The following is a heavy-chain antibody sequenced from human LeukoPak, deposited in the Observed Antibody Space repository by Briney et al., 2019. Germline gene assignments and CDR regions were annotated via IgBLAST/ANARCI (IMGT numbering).Heavy chain of an antibody. CDR2: IKHDGSEK. Sequence: GGSLRLSCAASGFTFSSYAMSWVRQAPGKGLEWVANIKHDGSEKYYVDSVKGRFTISRDNAKNSLYLQMNSLRAEDTAVYYCARTLGYCSSTNCFLTFDYWGQGTLVTVSS. J-gene: IGHJ4*02. V-gene: IGHV3-7*04. CDR1: GFTFSSYA. D-gene: IGHD2-2*01. CDR3: ARTLGYCSSTNCFLTFDY.